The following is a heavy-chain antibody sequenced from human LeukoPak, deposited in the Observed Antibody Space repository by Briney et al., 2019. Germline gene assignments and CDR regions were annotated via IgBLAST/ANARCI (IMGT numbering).Heavy chain of an antibody. D-gene: IGHD3-10*01. V-gene: IGHV3-23*01. CDR3: AKSSPFGSGTYYYPFDY. J-gene: IGHJ4*02. Sequence: GGPLRLSCAVSGFTFNSHAMSGAPQAPGKGREWVSAISGSGGSTYYADSVKGRFTMSSDNSKNMLYLQMHSLRAEDTAVYYYAKSSPFGSGTYYYPFDYWGQGTLVTVSS. CDR1: GFTFNSHA. CDR2: ISGSGGST.